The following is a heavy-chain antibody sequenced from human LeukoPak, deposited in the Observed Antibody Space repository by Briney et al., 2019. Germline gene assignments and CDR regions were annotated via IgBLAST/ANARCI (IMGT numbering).Heavy chain of an antibody. CDR3: ARVGSGSLSLDY. D-gene: IGHD1-26*01. Sequence: SETLSLTCAVYGGSFSGYYWSWIRQPPGKGLEWIGEINHSGSTNYNPSLKSRVTISVDTSKNQFSLKLSSVTAADTAVCYCARVGSGSLSLDYWGQGTLVTVSS. J-gene: IGHJ4*02. CDR2: INHSGST. CDR1: GGSFSGYY. V-gene: IGHV4-34*01.